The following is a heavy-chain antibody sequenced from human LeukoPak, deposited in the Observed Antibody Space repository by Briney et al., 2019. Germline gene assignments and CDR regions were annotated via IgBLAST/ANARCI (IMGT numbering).Heavy chain of an antibody. CDR2: IYHSGSP. J-gene: IGHJ4*02. Sequence: GTLSLTYAVSGGSISSNNWWGWVRQPPGKGLEWIGEIYHSGSPNYNPSLKSRVTISVDKSRNHFSLNLSSVTAADTAVYYCARVNINNWHSCDYWGQGTLVTVSS. CDR1: GGSISSNNW. CDR3: ARVNINNWHSCDY. D-gene: IGHD1-1*01. V-gene: IGHV4-4*02.